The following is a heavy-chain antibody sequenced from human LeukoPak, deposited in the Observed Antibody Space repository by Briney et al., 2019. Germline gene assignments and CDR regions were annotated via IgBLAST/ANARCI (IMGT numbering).Heavy chain of an antibody. D-gene: IGHD6-19*01. V-gene: IGHV4-59*01. CDR3: ARGGGWSDYYYYMDV. CDR2: IYYSGST. CDR1: GGSISSYY. J-gene: IGHJ6*03. Sequence: PSETLSLTCTVSGGSISSYYWSWIRQPPGKGLEWIGYIYYSGSTNYNPSLKSRVTISVDTSKNQFSLKLSSVTAADTAVYYCARGGGWSDYYYYMDVWGKGTTVTISS.